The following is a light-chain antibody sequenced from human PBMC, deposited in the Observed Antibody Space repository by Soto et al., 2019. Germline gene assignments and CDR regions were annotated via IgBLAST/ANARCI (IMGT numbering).Light chain of an antibody. V-gene: IGKV3-20*01. CDR3: QQYGVSPLMLT. CDR1: QSVSNNY. Sequence: EIVLVQSPGTLSLSPGERATLSCRASQSVSNNYLAWYQQKPGQAPRLLIYGASSRATGVPDRFSGSGTGTDFSLTITRLEPEDFAVYYCQQYGVSPLMLTFGQWTKVGVK. CDR2: GAS. J-gene: IGKJ2*01.